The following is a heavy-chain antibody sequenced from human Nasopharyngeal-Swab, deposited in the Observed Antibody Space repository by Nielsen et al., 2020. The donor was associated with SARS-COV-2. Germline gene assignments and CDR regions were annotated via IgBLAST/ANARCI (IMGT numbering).Heavy chain of an antibody. CDR3: ARRGPLDSSGFDY. CDR2: ISYDGSNK. Sequence: GESLKISCAASGFTFSSYAMHWVRQAPGKGLEWVAVISYDGSNKYYADSVKGRFTISRDNSKNTLYLQMNSLRAEDTAVYYCARRGPLDSSGFDYWGQGTLVTVSS. J-gene: IGHJ4*02. V-gene: IGHV3-30-3*01. CDR1: GFTFSSYA. D-gene: IGHD6-19*01.